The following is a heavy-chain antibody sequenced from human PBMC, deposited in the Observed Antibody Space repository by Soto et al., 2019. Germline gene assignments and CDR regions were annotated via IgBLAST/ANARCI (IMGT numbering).Heavy chain of an antibody. V-gene: IGHV3-23*01. CDR2: ISGGGGST. D-gene: IGHD1-1*01. J-gene: IGHJ3*02. CDR3: AKDTTGIGAFDI. Sequence: PGGSLRLSCAASGFTFSSYAMSWVRQAPGKGLEWVSAISGGGGSTNYADSVRGRFTISRDNSKNTLYLQMNSLRAEDTAVYYCAKDTTGIGAFDIWGQGTMVTVSS. CDR1: GFTFSSYA.